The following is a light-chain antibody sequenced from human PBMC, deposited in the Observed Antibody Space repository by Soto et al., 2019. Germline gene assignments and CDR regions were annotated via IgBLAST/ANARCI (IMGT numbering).Light chain of an antibody. CDR1: QSISSY. Sequence: DIQMTQSPSSLSASVVDRFTITVLASQSISSYLNLYQQKPGKAPKLLIYAASTLHSGVSSRFSGSGSGTEFTLTISSLQPEDFATYYCQQFNSYPLTFGGGTKVDIK. J-gene: IGKJ4*01. CDR3: QQFNSYPLT. V-gene: IGKV1-9*01. CDR2: AAS.